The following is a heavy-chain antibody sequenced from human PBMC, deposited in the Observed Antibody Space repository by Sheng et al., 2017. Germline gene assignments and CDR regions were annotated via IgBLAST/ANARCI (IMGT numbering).Heavy chain of an antibody. CDR3: ASEPWSNAFDI. V-gene: IGHV1-3*01. CDR1: GYSFTGST. J-gene: IGHJ3*02. CDR2: IHPGNGNT. Sequence: QVHLVQSGAEVKKPGASVKVSCKASGYSFTGSTLHWVRQAPGQSLEWMGWIHPGNGNTKYAQKFQGRVTMTSDTSASTAYMELNSLRSEDTAMYYCASEPWSNAFDIWGQGTMVAVSS. D-gene: IGHD2-8*01.